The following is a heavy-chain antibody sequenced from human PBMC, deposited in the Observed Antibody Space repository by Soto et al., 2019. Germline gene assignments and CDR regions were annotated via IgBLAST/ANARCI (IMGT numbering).Heavy chain of an antibody. J-gene: IGHJ4*02. Sequence: GSLRLSCAASGFTFSSYAMHWVRQAPGKGLEWVAVISYDGSNKYYADSVKGRFTISRDNSKNTLYLQMNSLRAEDTAVYYCARSFDYWGQGTLVTVSS. V-gene: IGHV3-30-3*01. CDR2: ISYDGSNK. CDR1: GFTFSSYA. CDR3: ARSFDY.